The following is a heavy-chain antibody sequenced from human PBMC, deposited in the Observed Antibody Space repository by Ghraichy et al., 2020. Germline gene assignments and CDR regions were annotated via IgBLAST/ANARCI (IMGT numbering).Heavy chain of an antibody. CDR2: IRYNGNDK. CDR3: AKDADFWSPGDY. Sequence: GSLRLSCAASGFTFTRYGFHWVRQAPGKGLEWVAFIRYNGNDKYYVDSVKGRFIISRDSSENTLYLQMNSLRTEDTAVYYCAKDADFWSPGDYWGQGTLVTVSS. J-gene: IGHJ4*02. V-gene: IGHV3-30*02. CDR1: GFTFTRYG. D-gene: IGHD3-3*01.